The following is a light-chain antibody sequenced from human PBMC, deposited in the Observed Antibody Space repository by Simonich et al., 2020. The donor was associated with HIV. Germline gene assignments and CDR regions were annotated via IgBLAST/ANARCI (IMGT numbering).Light chain of an antibody. V-gene: IGKV3-15*01. CDR3: QQYNNWPSPFT. CDR2: GAS. J-gene: IGKJ3*01. CDR1: HSVSSN. Sequence: EIVMTQSPATLSVSPGERATLSLRVSHSVSSNLPWYQQKPGQAPRLLIYGASNRATGIPARFSGSWSWSQFTLTISSMQSGDFAVYYCQQYNNWPSPFTFGPGTKVDIK.